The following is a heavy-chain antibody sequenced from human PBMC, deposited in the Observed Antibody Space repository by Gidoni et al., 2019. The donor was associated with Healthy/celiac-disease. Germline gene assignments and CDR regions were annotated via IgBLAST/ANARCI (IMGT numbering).Heavy chain of an antibody. V-gene: IGHV4-34*01. J-gene: IGHJ4*02. CDR1: GGSFSGYY. CDR3: AGSRGYSYGLDY. Sequence: QVQLQQWGAGLLKPSETLSLTCAVYGGSFSGYYWSWIRQPPGKGLEWIGEINHSGSTNYNPSLKSRVTISVDTSKNQFSLKLSSVTAADTAVYYCAGSRGYSYGLDYWGQGTLVTVSS. CDR2: INHSGST. D-gene: IGHD5-18*01.